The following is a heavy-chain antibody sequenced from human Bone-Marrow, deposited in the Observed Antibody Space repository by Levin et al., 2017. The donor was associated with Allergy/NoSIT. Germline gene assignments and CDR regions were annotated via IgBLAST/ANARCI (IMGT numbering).Heavy chain of an antibody. V-gene: IGHV7-4-1*02. CDR1: GYTLPSFA. D-gene: IGHD5-24*01. J-gene: IGHJ4*02. CDR2: INTNTGNP. Sequence: AGESLKISCTASGYTLPSFAINWVRQAPGQGLEWMGWINTNTGNPTYAQDFTGRFVFSLDTSVNTTYLQISSLKSEDTAIYYCARDSPRATGPDYWGQGTLVTVSS. CDR3: ARDSPRATGPDY.